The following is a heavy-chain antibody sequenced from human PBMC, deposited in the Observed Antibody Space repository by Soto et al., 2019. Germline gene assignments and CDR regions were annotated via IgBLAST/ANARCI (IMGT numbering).Heavy chain of an antibody. V-gene: IGHV4-59*01. CDR3: ARSGYGPGFPYYYGMDV. CDR1: GGSMSSYY. D-gene: IGHD3-10*01. CDR2: IYYSGST. Sequence: QVQLQESGPGLVKPSETLSLTCTVSGGSMSSYYWSWIRQPPGKGLEWIGYIYYSGSTNYNPSLKSRVTMSVDTPKNQFSLKLSSVTAADTAVYYCARSGYGPGFPYYYGMDVWGQGTTVTVSS. J-gene: IGHJ6*02.